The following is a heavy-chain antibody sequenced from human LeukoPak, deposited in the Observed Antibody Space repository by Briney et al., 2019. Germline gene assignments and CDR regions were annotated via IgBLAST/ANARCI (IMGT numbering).Heavy chain of an antibody. D-gene: IGHD6-13*01. V-gene: IGHV3-23*01. J-gene: IGHJ5*02. CDR2: ISGSGGST. CDR1: GFTFSSYA. Sequence: GGSLRLSCAASGFTFSSYAMSWVRQAPGKGLEWVSAISGSGGSTYYADSVKGRFTISRDNSKNTLYLQMNSLRAEDTAVYYCAKDSRARYSSSWYWGNNWFDPRGQGTLVTVSS. CDR3: AKDSRARYSSSWYWGNNWFDP.